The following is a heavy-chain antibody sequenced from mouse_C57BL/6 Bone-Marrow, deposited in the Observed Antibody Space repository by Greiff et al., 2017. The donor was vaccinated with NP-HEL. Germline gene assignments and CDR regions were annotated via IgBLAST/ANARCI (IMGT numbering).Heavy chain of an antibody. CDR2: IDPSDSYT. V-gene: IGHV1-50*01. CDR3: ARSRPRVHYYAMDY. Sequence: QVQLQQPGAELVKPGASVKLSCKASGYTFTSYWMQWVKQRPGQGLEWIGEIDPSDSYTNYNQKVKGKATLTVDTSSSTAYMQLSSLTSEDSAVYYCARSRPRVHYYAMDYWGQGTSVTVSS. CDR1: GYTFTSYW. J-gene: IGHJ4*01. D-gene: IGHD3-3*01.